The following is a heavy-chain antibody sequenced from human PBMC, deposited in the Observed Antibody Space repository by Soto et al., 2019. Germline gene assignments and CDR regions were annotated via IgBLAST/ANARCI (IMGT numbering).Heavy chain of an antibody. CDR1: CGSVSSGSYY. CDR3: ARAWSGYYWYYYYYGMDV. CDR2: IYYSGST. D-gene: IGHD3-3*01. Sequence: SETLSLTCTVSCGSVSSGSYYWSWIRQPPGKGLEWIGYIYYSGSTNYNPSLKSRVTISVDTSKNRFSLKLSSVTAADTAVYYCARAWSGYYWYYYYYGMDVWGQGTTVTVSS. V-gene: IGHV4-61*01. J-gene: IGHJ6*02.